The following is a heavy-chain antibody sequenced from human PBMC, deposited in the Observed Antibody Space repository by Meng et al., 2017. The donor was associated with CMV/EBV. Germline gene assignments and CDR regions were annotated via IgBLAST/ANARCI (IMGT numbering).Heavy chain of an antibody. CDR1: GYTFTSYY. V-gene: IGHV1-69*05. D-gene: IGHD6-19*01. CDR2: IIPIFGTA. Sequence: ASGYTFTSYYMHWVRQAPGQGLEWMGGIIPIFGTANYAQKFQGRVTITTDESTSTAYMELSSLRSEDTAVYYCARTLYSSGWYQTDYWGQGTLVTVSS. CDR3: ARTLYSSGWYQTDY. J-gene: IGHJ4*02.